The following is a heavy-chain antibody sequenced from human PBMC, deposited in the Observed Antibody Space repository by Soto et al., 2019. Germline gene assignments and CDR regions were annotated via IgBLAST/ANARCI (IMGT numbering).Heavy chain of an antibody. J-gene: IGHJ5*02. D-gene: IGHD4-17*01. V-gene: IGHV3-64D*06. Sequence: GGSLRLSCSASGFTFSSYAMHWVRQAPGKGLEFVSAISINGVSTYYAYYADSVKGRFTISRDNFKNTLYLQMSSLRAEDTVLYYCVKGMTTVTTRAWFDPWGQGTLVTVSS. CDR3: VKGMTTVTTRAWFDP. CDR1: GFTFSSYA. CDR2: ISINGVST.